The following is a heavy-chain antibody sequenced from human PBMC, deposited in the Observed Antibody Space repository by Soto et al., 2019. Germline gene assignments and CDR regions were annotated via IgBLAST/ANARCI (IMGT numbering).Heavy chain of an antibody. Sequence: GGSLRLSCAASGFTVSSNYMSWVRQAPGKGLEWVSVIYSGGSTYYADSVKGRFTISRHNSKNTLYLQMNSLRAEDTAVYYCARDHYYDSSGYYYAFDIWDQGTMVTVSS. CDR2: IYSGGST. D-gene: IGHD3-22*01. CDR1: GFTVSSNY. J-gene: IGHJ3*02. V-gene: IGHV3-66*01. CDR3: ARDHYYDSSGYYYAFDI.